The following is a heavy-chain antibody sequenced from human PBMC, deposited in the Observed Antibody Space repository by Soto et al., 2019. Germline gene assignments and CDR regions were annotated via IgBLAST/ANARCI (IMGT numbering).Heavy chain of an antibody. CDR2: IIPILGLA. CDR3: ASYCSGGNCNRNWLDP. V-gene: IGHV1-69*02. D-gene: IGHD2-15*01. CDR1: GGSFTSDT. Sequence: SVKVSCKVSGGSFTSDTISWVRQAPGQGLEWMGRIIPILGLANYAQKFQGRLTITADKSTNTAYMELSSLRSEDTAVYYCASYCSGGNCNRNWLDPWGQGTRVTVAS. J-gene: IGHJ5*02.